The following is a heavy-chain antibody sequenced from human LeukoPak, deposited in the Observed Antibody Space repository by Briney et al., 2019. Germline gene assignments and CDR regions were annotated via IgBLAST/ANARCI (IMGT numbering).Heavy chain of an antibody. CDR2: MYYSGGT. Sequence: SETLSLTCTVSGGSISSRPSYCGWIRQPPGKGLEWIGSMYYSGGTNYNPSLKSRVTISVDTSKNQFSLKLSSVTAADTAVYYCARQGYSSGWYGVQFDYWGQGTLVTVSS. CDR3: ARQGYSSGWYGVQFDY. CDR1: GGSISSRPSY. V-gene: IGHV4-39*07. J-gene: IGHJ4*02. D-gene: IGHD6-19*01.